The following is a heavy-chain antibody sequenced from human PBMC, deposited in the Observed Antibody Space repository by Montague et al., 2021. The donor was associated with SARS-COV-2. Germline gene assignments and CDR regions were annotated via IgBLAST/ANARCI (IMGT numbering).Heavy chain of an antibody. CDR2: INHSGST. D-gene: IGHD3-10*01. V-gene: IGHV4-34*01. Sequence: SETLSLTCAVYGGSFSGYYWSWIRQPPGKGLEWIGEINHSGSTNYNPSXXSRVTISVDTSKNQFSLKLSSVTAADTAVYYCAIPMVRGFSPAFDIWGQGTMVTVSS. CDR1: GGSFSGYY. J-gene: IGHJ3*02. CDR3: AIPMVRGFSPAFDI.